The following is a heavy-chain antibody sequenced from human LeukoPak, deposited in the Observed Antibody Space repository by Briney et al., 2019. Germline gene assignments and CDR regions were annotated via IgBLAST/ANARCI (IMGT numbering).Heavy chain of an antibody. D-gene: IGHD6-13*01. V-gene: IGHV4-61*01. CDR2: MYYRGNT. CDR1: GGSISSSSYY. Sequence: SETLSLTCTVSGGSISSSSYYWSWIRQPPGKGLEWIGYMYYRGNTNYNPSLKSRVTISVDTSKNQFSLKLSSVTAADTAVYYCATGVHSIAAAGDYYFDYWGQGTLVTVSS. J-gene: IGHJ4*02. CDR3: ATGVHSIAAAGDYYFDY.